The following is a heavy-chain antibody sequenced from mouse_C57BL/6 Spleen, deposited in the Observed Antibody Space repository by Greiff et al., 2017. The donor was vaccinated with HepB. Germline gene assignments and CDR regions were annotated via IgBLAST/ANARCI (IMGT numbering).Heavy chain of an antibody. CDR1: GYTFTSYW. Sequence: QVQLQQPGAELVRPGSSVKLSCKASGYTFTSYWMHWVKQRPIQGLEWIGNIDPSDSETHYNQKFKDKATLTVDKSSSTAYMQLSSLTSEDSAVYYWARGLRNWYFDVGGTGTTVTVAS. CDR2: IDPSDSET. J-gene: IGHJ1*03. CDR3: ARGLRNWYFDV. D-gene: IGHD3-1*01. V-gene: IGHV1-52*01.